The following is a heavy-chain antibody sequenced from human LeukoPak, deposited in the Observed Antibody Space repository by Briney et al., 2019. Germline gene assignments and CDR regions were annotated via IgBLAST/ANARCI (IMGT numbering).Heavy chain of an antibody. D-gene: IGHD3-10*01. Sequence: ASVKVSCKASGYTFTSYDINWVRQATGQGLEWMGWMNPNSGNTGYAQKFQGRVTMTRNTSISTAYMELSSLRSEDTAVYCCARGGSGSYPVDYWGQGTLVTVSS. V-gene: IGHV1-8*01. CDR2: MNPNSGNT. CDR3: ARGGSGSYPVDY. CDR1: GYTFTSYD. J-gene: IGHJ4*02.